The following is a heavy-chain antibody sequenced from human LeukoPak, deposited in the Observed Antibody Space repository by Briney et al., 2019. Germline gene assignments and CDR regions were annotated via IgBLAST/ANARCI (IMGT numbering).Heavy chain of an antibody. J-gene: IGHJ3*02. CDR3: ATLAPDYYGSGSHNAFDI. Sequence: ASVKVSCKVSGYTLTELSMHWVRQAPGKGLEWMGGFDPEDGETIYAQKFQGRVTLTEDTSTDTAYMELSSLRSEDTAVYYCATLAPDYYGSGSHNAFDIWGQGTMVTVSS. CDR1: GYTLTELS. V-gene: IGHV1-24*01. D-gene: IGHD3-10*01. CDR2: FDPEDGET.